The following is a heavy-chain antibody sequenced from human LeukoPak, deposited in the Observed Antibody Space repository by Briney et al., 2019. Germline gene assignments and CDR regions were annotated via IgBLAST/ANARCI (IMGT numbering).Heavy chain of an antibody. CDR2: FVPEYGET. CDR3: ATGSYYFDY. V-gene: IGHV1-24*01. Sequence: ASVKVSCKVSGYTLTELSMHWVRQAPGKGLEWMGGFVPEYGETIYAQKFQGRVTMTEDKSTATAYMELSSLRSEDTTVYYGATGSYYFDYWGQGTLVTVSS. J-gene: IGHJ4*02. CDR1: GYTLTELS.